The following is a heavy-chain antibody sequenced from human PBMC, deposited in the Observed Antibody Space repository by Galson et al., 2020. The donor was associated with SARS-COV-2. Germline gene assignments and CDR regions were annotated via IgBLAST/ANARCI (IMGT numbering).Heavy chain of an antibody. CDR1: GFTFSSYE. V-gene: IGHV3-48*03. CDR2: MSSSGSTT. CDR3: ARGLFWSDYDAGGASGPHFDP. J-gene: IGHJ5*02. D-gene: IGHD3-3*01. Sequence: GESLKISCAASGFTFSSYEMNWVPQAPGKGLEWVSYMSSSGSTTYYANSVKGRLTMSRDSAKNSVYLQINSLRDEDTAVYYCARGLFWSDYDAGGASGPHFDPWGQGSLVAVSS.